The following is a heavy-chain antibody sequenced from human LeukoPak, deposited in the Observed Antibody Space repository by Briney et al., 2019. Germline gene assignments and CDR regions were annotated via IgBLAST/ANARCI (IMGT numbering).Heavy chain of an antibody. D-gene: IGHD3-10*01. Sequence: PGGSLRLSCAASGFTFSSYSMNWVRQAPGKGLEWVSSISSSSSYIYYADSVKGRFTISRDNAKNSLYLQMNGLRAEDTAVYYCARDRASPLYYYGSGSYYNLGGTFDYWGQGTLVTVSS. CDR1: GFTFSSYS. V-gene: IGHV3-21*01. CDR2: ISSSSSYI. J-gene: IGHJ4*02. CDR3: ARDRASPLYYYGSGSYYNLGGTFDY.